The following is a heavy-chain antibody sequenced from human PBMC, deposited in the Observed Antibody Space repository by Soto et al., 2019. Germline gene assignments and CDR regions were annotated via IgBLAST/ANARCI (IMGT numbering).Heavy chain of an antibody. Sequence: EVQLVESGGGLVQPGGSLRLSCAASGFTFSSYWMHWVRQAPGKGLVWVSRINSDGSSTSYADSVKGRFTISRDNAKNTLYLQMNSLRAEDTAVYYCARRRGSSGWKTNFDYWSQGTLVTVSS. V-gene: IGHV3-74*01. J-gene: IGHJ4*02. CDR1: GFTFSSYW. CDR3: ARRRGSSGWKTNFDY. CDR2: INSDGSST. D-gene: IGHD6-19*01.